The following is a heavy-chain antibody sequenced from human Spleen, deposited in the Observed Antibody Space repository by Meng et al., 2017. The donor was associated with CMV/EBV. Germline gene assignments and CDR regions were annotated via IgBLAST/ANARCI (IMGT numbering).Heavy chain of an antibody. V-gene: IGHV4-61*03. CDR2: VHYGGNT. J-gene: IGHJ5*01. CDR1: GDSINTGLYY. D-gene: IGHD2-2*01. Sequence: SETLSLTCTVSGDSINTGLYYWGWIRQPPGKGLEWIGYVHYGGNTNYNPSLKSRITISVDTSKNHFSLTLRSVTAADTAVYYCARDRYCASTACSNWFDPWGQGTLVTVSS. CDR3: ARDRYCASTACSNWFDP.